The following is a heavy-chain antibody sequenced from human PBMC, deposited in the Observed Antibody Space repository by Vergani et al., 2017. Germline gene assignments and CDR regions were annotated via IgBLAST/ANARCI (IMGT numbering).Heavy chain of an antibody. Sequence: VQLVESGGGLVQPGGSLRLSCTASGFTFSNYWMQWVRQAPGKGLMWVSRINSDGDSTSYADSVKGRFTISRDNAKNTLYLQMDSLRAEDTAVYYCARGTQGYYDILTGYPPGRYWGQGTLVTVSS. CDR2: INSDGDST. CDR3: ARGTQGYYDILTGYPPGRY. J-gene: IGHJ4*02. D-gene: IGHD3-9*01. CDR1: GFTFSNYW. V-gene: IGHV3-74*01.